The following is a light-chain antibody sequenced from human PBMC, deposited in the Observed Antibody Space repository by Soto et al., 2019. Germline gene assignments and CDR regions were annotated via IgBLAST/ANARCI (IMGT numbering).Light chain of an antibody. J-gene: IGKJ1*01. V-gene: IGKV3-15*01. CDR1: QSVSSN. CDR3: QQYNNWPLWT. CDR2: GAS. Sequence: IVMTHSPATLSVSPWERATLSCRASQSVSSNLAWYQQKPGQAPRLLVYGASTRPTGIPTRFSGSGSGTEFTLTISSLQSEDFAVYYCQQYNNWPLWTFGQGTKVDIK.